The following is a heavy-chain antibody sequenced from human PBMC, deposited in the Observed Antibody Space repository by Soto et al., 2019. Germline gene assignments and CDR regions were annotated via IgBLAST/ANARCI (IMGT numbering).Heavy chain of an antibody. CDR1: GGTFSSSA. D-gene: IGHD3-10*01. CDR3: ARGNYYGSSYYSYVMDV. Sequence: QVQLVQSGAEVKKPGSSVKVSCKASGGTFSSSAISWVRQAPGQGLEWMGGIIPIFGTANYAQKFQGRVTITADESTSTAYMELRSLRSEDTAVYYCARGNYYGSSYYSYVMDVWGQGTTVTVSS. J-gene: IGHJ6*02. CDR2: IIPIFGTA. V-gene: IGHV1-69*12.